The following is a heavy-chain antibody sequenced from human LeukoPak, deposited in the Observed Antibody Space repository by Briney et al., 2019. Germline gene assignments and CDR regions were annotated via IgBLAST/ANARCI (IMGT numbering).Heavy chain of an antibody. V-gene: IGHV3-23*01. CDR3: ARSQSLLSRGGPFDS. CDR2: ISGRGGTT. J-gene: IGHJ4*02. D-gene: IGHD3-16*01. Sequence: PGGSLRLSCAASEFTFSSHGMSWVRQAPGKGLEWVAGISGRGGTTFSADSVKGRFIISRDNPKNTLYLQMNSLRVEDTATYYCARSQSLLSRGGPFDSWGPGTPVTVSS. CDR1: EFTFSSHG.